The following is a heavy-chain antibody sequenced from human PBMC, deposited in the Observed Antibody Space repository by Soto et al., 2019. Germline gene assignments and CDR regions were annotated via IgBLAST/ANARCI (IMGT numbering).Heavy chain of an antibody. CDR2: ISGSGGST. J-gene: IGHJ6*02. D-gene: IGHD6-19*01. Sequence: HPGGSLRLSCAASGFTFSSYAMSWVRQAPGKGLEWVSAISGSGGSTYYADSVKGRFTISRDNSKNTLYLQMNSLRAEDTAVYYCAKSIAVAAPSNGYYGMDVWGQGTTVTVSS. CDR1: GFTFSSYA. CDR3: AKSIAVAAPSNGYYGMDV. V-gene: IGHV3-23*01.